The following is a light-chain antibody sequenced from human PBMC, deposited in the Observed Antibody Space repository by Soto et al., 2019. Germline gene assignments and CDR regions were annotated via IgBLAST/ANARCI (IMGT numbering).Light chain of an antibody. Sequence: IVLTQSPGTLSLSPGERATMSXRASQSFCQYFAWYQQKPGXAPRXXXDGXSTRATGSPDRFSGSGSGTDFTLPISRLEPADFAVYYCQQYGGATRTFGQGTKVDIK. CDR2: GXS. V-gene: IGKV3-20*01. CDR3: QQYGGATRT. CDR1: QSFCQY. J-gene: IGKJ1*01.